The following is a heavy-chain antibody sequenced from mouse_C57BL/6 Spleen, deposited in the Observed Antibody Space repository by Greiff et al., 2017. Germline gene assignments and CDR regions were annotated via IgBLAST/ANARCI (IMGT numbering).Heavy chain of an antibody. Sequence: VQLVESGAELVRPGASVTLSCKASGYTFTDYEMHWVKQTPVHGLEWIGAIDPETGGTAYNQKFKGKAILTADKSSSTAYMELRSLTSEDSAVYYCYGNFFDYWGQGTTLTVSS. J-gene: IGHJ2*01. CDR2: IDPETGGT. V-gene: IGHV1-15*01. D-gene: IGHD2-1*01. CDR3: YGNFFDY. CDR1: GYTFTDYE.